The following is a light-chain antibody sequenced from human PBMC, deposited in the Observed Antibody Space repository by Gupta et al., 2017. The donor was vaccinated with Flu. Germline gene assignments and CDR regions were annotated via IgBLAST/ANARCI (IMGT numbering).Light chain of an antibody. CDR1: YTNNVASND. J-gene: IGLJ3*02. CDR3: AACDNSLNAPV. V-gene: IGLV1-40*01. CDR2: ANT. Sequence: NTCSWRYTNNVASNDCHWYQQVPGTAPKLLIYANTQRPSEVPDRFSGSKSGTSASLAINGLQVEDEAGYYCAACDNSLNAPVVGGGTKLTVL.